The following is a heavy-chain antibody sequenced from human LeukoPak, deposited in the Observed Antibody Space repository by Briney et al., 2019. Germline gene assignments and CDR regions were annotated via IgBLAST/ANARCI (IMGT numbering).Heavy chain of an antibody. J-gene: IGHJ6*03. CDR3: ARDGSSCWHYYYMDV. V-gene: IGHV4-59*01. Sequence: SETLSLTCTVSGGSISSYYWSWIRQPPGKGLEWIGYIYYSGSTNYNPSLKSRVTISVDTSKNQFSLKLSSVTAADTAVYYCARDGSSCWHYYYMDVWGKGTTVTVSS. CDR1: GGSISSYY. D-gene: IGHD6-19*01. CDR2: IYYSGST.